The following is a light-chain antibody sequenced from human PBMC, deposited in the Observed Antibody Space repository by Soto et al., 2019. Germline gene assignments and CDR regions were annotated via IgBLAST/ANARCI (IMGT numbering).Light chain of an antibody. V-gene: IGKV1-6*02. CDR2: AAS. CDR1: QDIGND. J-gene: IGKJ1*01. Sequence: IQMTQSPSSLSVSVTDRVTITCRASQDIGNDLGWYQQRPGEAPELLLYAASTLRSGVPSRFSGSGSGTQFTLTINNLQPEDSATYFCLQDHDYPWIFGHGTKV. CDR3: LQDHDYPWI.